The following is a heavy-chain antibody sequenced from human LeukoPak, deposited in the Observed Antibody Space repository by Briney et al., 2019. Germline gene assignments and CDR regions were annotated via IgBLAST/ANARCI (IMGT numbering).Heavy chain of an antibody. CDR3: AKDQWIEQMLGSHCDY. Sequence: PGRSLRLSCAASGFTFSSYAMHWVRQAPGEGLEWVAFIRYDGSNSYYIDSVKGRFTISRDNSKNTLYLQMNSLRAEDTAVYYCAKDQWIEQMLGSHCDYWGQGTLVTVSS. D-gene: IGHD5-12*01. CDR1: GFTFSSYA. V-gene: IGHV3-30*04. CDR2: IRYDGSNS. J-gene: IGHJ4*02.